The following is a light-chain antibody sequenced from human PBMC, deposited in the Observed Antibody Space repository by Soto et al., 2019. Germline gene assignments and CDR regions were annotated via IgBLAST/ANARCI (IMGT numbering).Light chain of an antibody. J-gene: IGKJ5*01. V-gene: IGKV3-11*01. Sequence: LAVYLEEMATVSRGASQSISSYLAWYQQKPGQSPRLLIYDASNRATGIPARFSGSGSGTDFTLTISSLDPEDFAVYYCQQRSDWPPIPFGQGTRLEIK. CDR1: QSISSY. CDR2: DAS. CDR3: QQRSDWPPIP.